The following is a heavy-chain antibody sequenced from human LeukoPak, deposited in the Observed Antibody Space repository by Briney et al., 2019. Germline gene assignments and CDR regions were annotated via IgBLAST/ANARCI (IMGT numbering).Heavy chain of an antibody. CDR1: GYTFTSYG. D-gene: IGHD5-18*01. V-gene: IGHV1-18*01. J-gene: IGHJ4*02. CDR3: GRKRKTWIQLWPFAY. CDR2: ISAYNGNT. Sequence: ASVTVSCKASGYTFTSYGISWVRQAPGQGLEWMGWISAYNGNTNYAQKLQGRVTMTTDTSTSTAYVELRSLRSDDTPVYYWGRKRKTWIQLWPFAYWGQGTRVTGPS.